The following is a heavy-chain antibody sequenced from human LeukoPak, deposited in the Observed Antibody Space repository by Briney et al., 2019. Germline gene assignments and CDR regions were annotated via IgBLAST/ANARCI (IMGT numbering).Heavy chain of an antibody. D-gene: IGHD6-13*01. Sequence: GGSLRLSCAASGFTVSSNYMSWVRQAPGKGLEWVSVIYSGGSTYYADSVKGRFTISRDNSKNTLYLQMNSLRAEDTAVYYCARDTSSSWYGWFDPWGQRTLVTVSS. J-gene: IGHJ5*02. CDR2: IYSGGST. CDR1: GFTVSSNY. CDR3: ARDTSSSWYGWFDP. V-gene: IGHV3-53*01.